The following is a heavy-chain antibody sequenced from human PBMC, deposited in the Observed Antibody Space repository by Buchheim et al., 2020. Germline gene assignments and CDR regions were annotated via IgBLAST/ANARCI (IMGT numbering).Heavy chain of an antibody. D-gene: IGHD3-9*01. CDR3: ARVFLTGYYYYYYGMDV. CDR2: IKQDGSEK. Sequence: EVQLVESGGGLVQPGGSLRLSCAASGFTFSSYWMSWVRQAPGKGLEWVANIKQDGSEKYYVDSVKGRFTISRANAKNSLYLQMNSLRAEDTAVYYCARVFLTGYYYYYYGMDVWGQGTT. J-gene: IGHJ6*02. V-gene: IGHV3-7*01. CDR1: GFTFSSYW.